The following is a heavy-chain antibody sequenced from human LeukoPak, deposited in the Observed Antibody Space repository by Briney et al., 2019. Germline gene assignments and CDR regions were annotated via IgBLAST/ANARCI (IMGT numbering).Heavy chain of an antibody. D-gene: IGHD3-22*01. J-gene: IGHJ4*02. CDR3: AKVLLHYYDSSGFDY. CDR2: INEDGSEK. CDR1: GFTFSNYW. Sequence: GGSLRLSCTASGFTFSNYWMMWVRQAPGKGLEWVANINEDGSEKYYADSVEGRFTISRDNAKNTLYLQMNSLRAEDTAVYYCAKVLLHYYDSSGFDYWGQGTLVTVSS. V-gene: IGHV3-7*03.